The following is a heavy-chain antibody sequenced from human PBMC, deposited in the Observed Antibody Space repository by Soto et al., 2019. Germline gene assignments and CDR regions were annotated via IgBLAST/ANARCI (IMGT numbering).Heavy chain of an antibody. J-gene: IGHJ4*02. CDR1: GGSISSYY. CDR2: IYYSGST. V-gene: IGHV4-59*01. Sequence: SETLSLTCTVSGGSISSYYWSWIRQPPGKGLEWIGYIYYSGSTNYNPSLKSRVTISVDTSKNQFSLKLSSVTAADTAVYYCARVSSDYGDLYFDYWGQGTLVTVSS. CDR3: ARVSSDYGDLYFDY. D-gene: IGHD4-17*01.